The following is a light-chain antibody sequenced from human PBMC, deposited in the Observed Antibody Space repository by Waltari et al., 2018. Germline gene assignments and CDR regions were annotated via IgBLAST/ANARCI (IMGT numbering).Light chain of an antibody. V-gene: IGKV1-39*01. CDR1: QSISSY. Sequence: DIQMTQSPSSLSASVGDRVTITCRASQSISSYLNWSQQKPGKAPKLLIYAASSLQSGVQSRFSGSGSGTDFTLTISSRQPDDFATYYCQQSYGTPMYTFGQGTKLEIK. CDR3: QQSYGTPMYT. J-gene: IGKJ2*01. CDR2: AAS.